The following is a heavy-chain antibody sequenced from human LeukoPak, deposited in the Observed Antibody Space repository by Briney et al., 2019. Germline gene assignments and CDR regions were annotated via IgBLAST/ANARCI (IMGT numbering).Heavy chain of an antibody. V-gene: IGHV4-59*08. D-gene: IGHD2-2*01. CDR2: IYYSGST. CDR1: GGSISSYY. Sequence: PSETLSLTCTVSGGSISSYYWSWIRQPPGKGLEWIGYIYYSGSTNYNPSLKSRVTISVDTSKNQFSLKLSSVTAADTAVYYCARHKRTADYYYYGMDVWGQGTTVTVSS. CDR3: ARHKRTADYYYYGMDV. J-gene: IGHJ6*02.